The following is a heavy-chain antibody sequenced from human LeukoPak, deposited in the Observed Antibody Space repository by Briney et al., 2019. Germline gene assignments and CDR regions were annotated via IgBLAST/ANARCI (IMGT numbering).Heavy chain of an antibody. J-gene: IGHJ4*02. CDR3: AKELGWRVLLLLLDY. D-gene: IGHD6-19*01. Sequence: GGSLRLSCAASGFTFSIFGMSWVRQAPGKGLEWVSGISDSGDKTYYADPVKGRFTISRDNSQNTLYLQMNSLRAEDTAVYYCAKELGWRVLLLLLDYWGQGTPVTVSS. V-gene: IGHV3-23*01. CDR1: GFTFSIFG. CDR2: ISDSGDKT.